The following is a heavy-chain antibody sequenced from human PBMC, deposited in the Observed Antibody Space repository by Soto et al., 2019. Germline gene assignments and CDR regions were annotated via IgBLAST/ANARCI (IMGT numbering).Heavy chain of an antibody. CDR2: IIPVFGAT. D-gene: IGHD3-16*01. Sequence: QEQLVQSGPEVKKPGSSVKVSCKDSAGLFSSFAISWVRQAPGQGLEWLGGIIPVFGATNYAEKFQGRVTSTADESTNTAYMELSGLTSGDTAIYYCARGGGPYVWFNEFWGQGTLVTVSS. CDR1: AGLFSSFA. J-gene: IGHJ4*02. CDR3: ARGGGPYVWFNEF. V-gene: IGHV1-69*01.